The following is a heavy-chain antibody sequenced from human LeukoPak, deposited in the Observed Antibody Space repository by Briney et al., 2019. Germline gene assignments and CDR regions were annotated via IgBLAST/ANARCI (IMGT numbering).Heavy chain of an antibody. J-gene: IGHJ3*02. CDR2: IYYSAST. V-gene: IGHV4-31*03. D-gene: IGHD1-26*01. CDR3: ARDRASSLVWELPGINDAFDI. CDR1: GGSISSGDYY. Sequence: SQTLSLTCTVSGGSISSGDYYWSWIRQHPGKGLEWIGYIYYSASTYYTPSLKSRVTISVDKSKNQFSLKLSSVTAADTAVYYCARDRASSLVWELPGINDAFDIWGQGTMVTVSS.